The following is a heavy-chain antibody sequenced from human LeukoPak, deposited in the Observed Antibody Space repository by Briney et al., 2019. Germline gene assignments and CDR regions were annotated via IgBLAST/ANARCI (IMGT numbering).Heavy chain of an antibody. CDR2: IIPIFGTA. CDR1: GGTFSSYA. J-gene: IGHJ4*02. V-gene: IGHV1-69*13. D-gene: IGHD3-16*02. CDR3: ASAGRYRGPVDY. Sequence: VASVKVSCKASGGTFSSYAISWVRQAPGQGLEWMGGIIPIFGTANYAQKFQGRVTITADESTSTAYMELSSLRSEDTAVYYCASAGRYRGPVDYWGQGTLVTVSS.